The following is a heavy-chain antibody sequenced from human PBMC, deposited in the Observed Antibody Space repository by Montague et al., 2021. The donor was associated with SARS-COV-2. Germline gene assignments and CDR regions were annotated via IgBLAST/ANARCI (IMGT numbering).Heavy chain of an antibody. D-gene: IGHD6-13*01. CDR1: GGSISSSY. CDR3: AREAGWDGIDA. Sequence: SETLSLTCAVSGGSISSSYWSWIRQPPGKGLEWIGDINYSGSTNYNPSLKTRVTISVDTSKNQFSLKLSSVTAADTAVYYCAREAGWDGIDAWGQGTLVTVSS. J-gene: IGHJ5*02. CDR2: INYSGST. V-gene: IGHV4-59*12.